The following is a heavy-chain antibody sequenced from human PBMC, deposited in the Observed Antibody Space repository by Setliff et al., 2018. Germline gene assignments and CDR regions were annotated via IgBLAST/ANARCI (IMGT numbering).Heavy chain of an antibody. V-gene: IGHV7-4-1*02. CDR3: ARDIVVVPAAILLSFPGQPGWFDP. CDR2: INTNTGNP. Sequence: GASVKVSCKASGYSFTSYAMNWVREAPGQGLEWMGWINTNTGNPTYAQGFTGRFVFSLDTSVSTAYLQISSLKAEDTAVYYCARDIVVVPAAILLSFPGQPGWFDPWGQGTRVTVSS. D-gene: IGHD2-2*02. CDR1: GYSFTSYA. J-gene: IGHJ5*02.